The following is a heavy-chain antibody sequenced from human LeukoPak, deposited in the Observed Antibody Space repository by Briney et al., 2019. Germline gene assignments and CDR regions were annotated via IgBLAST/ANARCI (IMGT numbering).Heavy chain of an antibody. CDR3: ARDRSSSSGEIDY. D-gene: IGHD6-6*01. J-gene: IGHJ4*02. CDR1: GGSFSGYY. Sequence: SETLSLTCAVYGGSFSGYYWSWIRQPPGKGLEWIGYIYYSGSTNYKSSLKSRVTISVDTSKNQFSLKLSSVTAADTAVYYCARDRSSSSGEIDYWGQGTLVTVSS. V-gene: IGHV4-59*01. CDR2: IYYSGST.